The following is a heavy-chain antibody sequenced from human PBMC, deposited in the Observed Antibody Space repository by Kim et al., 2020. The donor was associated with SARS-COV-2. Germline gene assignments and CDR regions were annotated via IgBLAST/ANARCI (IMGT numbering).Heavy chain of an antibody. CDR3: AKDGGVYSGSYYGY. D-gene: IGHD1-26*01. V-gene: IGHV3-30*02. J-gene: IGHJ4*02. Sequence: ADSVKGRSTISRDNSKNTQYLQMNSRRAEDTAVYYCAKDGGVYSGSYYGYWGQGTLVTVSS.